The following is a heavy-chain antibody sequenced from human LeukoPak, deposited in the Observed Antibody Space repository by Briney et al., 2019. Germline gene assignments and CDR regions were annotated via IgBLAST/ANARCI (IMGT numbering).Heavy chain of an antibody. V-gene: IGHV4-61*02. CDR1: GGSISSGSYY. CDR2: IYTSGST. CDR3: ARGSALAVAGAVDY. D-gene: IGHD6-19*01. Sequence: TLSLTCTVTGGSISSGSYYWSWIRQPAGKGLEWIGRIYTSGSTNYNPSLKSRVTISVDTSKNQFSLKLSSVTAADTAVYYCARGSALAVAGAVDYWGQGTLVTVSS. J-gene: IGHJ4*02.